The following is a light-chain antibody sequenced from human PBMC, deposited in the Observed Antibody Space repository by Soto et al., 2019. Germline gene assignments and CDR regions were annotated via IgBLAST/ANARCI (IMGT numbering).Light chain of an antibody. CDR3: QQYNDWPPFT. J-gene: IGKJ3*01. V-gene: IGKV3-15*01. Sequence: EIVMTQSPATLSVSPGERATLSCRASQTVSSNLAWYQQKPGQAPRLLIYGESTRAPGIPARFSGSGSGTEFTLTISSLQSEDFAVYYCQQYNDWPPFTIGPGTRVDIK. CDR2: GES. CDR1: QTVSSN.